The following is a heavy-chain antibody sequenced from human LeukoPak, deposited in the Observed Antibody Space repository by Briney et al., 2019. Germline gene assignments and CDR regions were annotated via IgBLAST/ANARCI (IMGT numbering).Heavy chain of an antibody. V-gene: IGHV3-74*03. Sequence: PGGSLRLSCAASGFTFRSYWMHWVRQAPGKGLVWVSHINIDGSTTTYADSVKGRFTISRDNAKNTLYLQMNSLRAEDTAGYYCAREEANAFHLGGQGTIVTVSS. CDR3: AREEANAFHL. CDR1: GFTFRSYW. D-gene: IGHD5-12*01. J-gene: IGHJ3*01. CDR2: INIDGSTT.